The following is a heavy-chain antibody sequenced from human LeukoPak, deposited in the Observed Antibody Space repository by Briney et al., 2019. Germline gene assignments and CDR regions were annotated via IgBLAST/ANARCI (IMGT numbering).Heavy chain of an antibody. D-gene: IGHD3-22*01. V-gene: IGHV4-34*01. CDR1: GGSFSGYY. CDR3: ARAPLDSSGYYIKFDY. Sequence: PSETLSLTCAVYGGSFSGYYWSWIRQPPGKGLEWIGEINHGGSTKYDPSLKSRVTISVDTSKNQFSLKLSSVTAADTAVYYCARAPLDSSGYYIKFDYWGQGTLVTVSS. J-gene: IGHJ4*02. CDR2: INHGGST.